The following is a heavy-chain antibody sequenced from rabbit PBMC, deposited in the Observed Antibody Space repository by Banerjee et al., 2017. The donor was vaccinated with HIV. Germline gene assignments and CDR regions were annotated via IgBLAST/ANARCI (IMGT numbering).Heavy chain of an antibody. V-gene: IGHV1S42*01. D-gene: IGHD7-1*01. CDR1: GFDLTNDY. Sequence: QQQLEESGGGLVQPGGSLTLSCKASGFDLTNDYMTWVRQAPGKGLEWIGYIDPVFGSTNYANWAKGRFTISKTATTVDLKVTSPTTEDTATYFCARGNRYAGYVRFGYGPYYFDLWGQGTLVTVS. CDR2: IDPVFGST. CDR3: ARGNRYAGYVRFGYGPYYFDL. J-gene: IGHJ4*01.